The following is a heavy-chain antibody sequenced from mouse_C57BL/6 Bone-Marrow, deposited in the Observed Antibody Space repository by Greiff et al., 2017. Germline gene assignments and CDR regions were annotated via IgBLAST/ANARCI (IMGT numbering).Heavy chain of an antibody. Sequence: EVQGVESGGDLVKPGGSLKLSCAASGFTFSSYGMSWVRQTPDKRLEWVATISSGGSYTYYPDSVKGRFTISRDNAKNTLYLQRSSLKSEDTAMYYCASAMVKICAMDYWGQGTSVTVSS. J-gene: IGHJ4*01. V-gene: IGHV5-6*01. D-gene: IGHD2-2*01. CDR3: ASAMVKICAMDY. CDR1: GFTFSSYG. CDR2: ISSGGSYT.